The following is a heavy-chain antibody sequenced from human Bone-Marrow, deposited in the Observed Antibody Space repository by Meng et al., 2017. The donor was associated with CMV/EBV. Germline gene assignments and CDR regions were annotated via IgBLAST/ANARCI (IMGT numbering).Heavy chain of an antibody. V-gene: IGHV3-11*04. CDR3: AREGGSSAFDY. D-gene: IGHD1-26*01. CDR1: GFTFRDYY. J-gene: IGHJ4*02. Sequence: GGSLRLSCAASGFTFRDYYMSWIRQAPGKGLEWVSHISSGGTTIFHADSVKGRFTISRDNAKNSLYLQMNSLRAEDTAVYYCAREGGSSAFDYWGQGTLVTVSS. CDR2: ISSGGTTI.